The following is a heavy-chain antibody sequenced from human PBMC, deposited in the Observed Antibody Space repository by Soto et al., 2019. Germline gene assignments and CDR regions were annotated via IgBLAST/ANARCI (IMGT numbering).Heavy chain of an antibody. J-gene: IGHJ5*02. V-gene: IGHV1-2*04. CDR2: INPNSGGI. CDR1: GYTFTGYY. Sequence: ASVKVSCKASGYTFTGYYMHWVRQAPGQGLEWKGWINPNSGGINYAQKFQGWVTMTRDTSISTAYMELSRLRSDDTAVYYCAAMVRGVINDTKGFDPWGQGTLVTVSS. CDR3: AAMVRGVINDTKGFDP. D-gene: IGHD3-10*01.